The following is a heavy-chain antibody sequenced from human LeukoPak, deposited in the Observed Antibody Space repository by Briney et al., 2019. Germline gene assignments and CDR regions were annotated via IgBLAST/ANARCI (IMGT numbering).Heavy chain of an antibody. J-gene: IGHJ6*03. D-gene: IGHD1-14*01. CDR3: ARELPPYYYYYYMDV. V-gene: IGHV1-2*02. CDR1: GYTFTGYY. Sequence: ASVKVSCKASGYTFTGYYMHWVRQAPGQGLEWMGWINPNGGATRYGQHFKGRVTMTRDTSISTAYMELSSLRSDDTAVYYCARELPPYYYYYYMDVWGKGTTVTISS. CDR2: INPNGGAT.